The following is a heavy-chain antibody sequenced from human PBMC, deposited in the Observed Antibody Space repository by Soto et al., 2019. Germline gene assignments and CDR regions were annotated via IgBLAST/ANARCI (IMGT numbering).Heavy chain of an antibody. CDR2: INPSGGST. J-gene: IGHJ4*02. Sequence: QVQLVQSGAEVKKPGASVKVSCKASGYTFTSYYMHWVRQAPGQGLEWMGIINPSGGSTSYAQKFRGRVTMSRDTSTSTVYVELSSLRSEDTAVYYCAREPGSTTYYFDYWGQGTLVTVSS. D-gene: IGHD3-10*01. CDR1: GYTFTSYY. V-gene: IGHV1-46*01. CDR3: AREPGSTTYYFDY.